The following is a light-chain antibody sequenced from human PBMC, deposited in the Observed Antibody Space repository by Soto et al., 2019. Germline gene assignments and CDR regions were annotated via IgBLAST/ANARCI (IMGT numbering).Light chain of an antibody. CDR3: ETWDSNTRV. V-gene: IGLV4-60*02. CDR1: SGHSSYI. CDR2: LEGSGSY. Sequence: QLVLTQSSSASASLGSSVKLTCTLSSGHSSYIIAWHQQQPGKAPRYLMKLEGSGSYNKGSGVPDRFSGSSSGADRYLTISNLTFEYEADYYCETWDSNTRVFGGGTKLTVL. J-gene: IGLJ2*01.